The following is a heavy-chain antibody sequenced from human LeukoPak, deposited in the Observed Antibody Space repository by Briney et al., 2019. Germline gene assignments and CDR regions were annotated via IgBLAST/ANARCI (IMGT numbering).Heavy chain of an antibody. V-gene: IGHV3-53*01. CDR2: IYSGGST. Sequence: PGGSLRLSCAASGFTVSNIYMNWVRQAPGKGLEWVSVIYSGGSTYYADSVKGRFTISRDNSKNTLYLQMNSLRGDDTAVYYCAKDVGKWESLHFFDYWGQGTLVTVSS. CDR3: AKDVGKWESLHFFDY. D-gene: IGHD1-26*01. CDR1: GFTVSNIY. J-gene: IGHJ4*02.